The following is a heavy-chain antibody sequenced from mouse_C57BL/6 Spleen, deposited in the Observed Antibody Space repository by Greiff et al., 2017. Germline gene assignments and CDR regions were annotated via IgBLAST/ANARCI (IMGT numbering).Heavy chain of an antibody. D-gene: IGHD2-4*01. CDR1: GYAFSSYW. J-gene: IGHJ4*01. CDR2: IYPGDGDT. CDR3: ARGDYDYDEGAMDY. Sequence: QVQLKESGAELVKPGASVKISCKASGYAFSSYWMNWVKQRPGKGLEWIGQIYPGDGDTNYNGKFKGKATLTADKSSSTAYMQLSSLTSEDSAVYFCARGDYDYDEGAMDYWGQGTSVTVSS. V-gene: IGHV1-80*01.